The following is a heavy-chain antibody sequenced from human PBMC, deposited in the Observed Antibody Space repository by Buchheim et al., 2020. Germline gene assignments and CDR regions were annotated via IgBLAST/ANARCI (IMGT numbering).Heavy chain of an antibody. CDR3: ARVWSY. J-gene: IGHJ4*02. CDR2: IYDSGNN. CDR1: GDPISSNTW. Sequence: QVRLQESGPGLVEPSGTLSLTCVVSGDPISSNTWWCWVRQPPGKGLGWIGEIYDSGNNGYNPSLKGRVAISIDKSKSQVSLNLSFVTAADTAVYYCARVWSYLGQGTL. V-gene: IGHV4-4*02. D-gene: IGHD3-16*01.